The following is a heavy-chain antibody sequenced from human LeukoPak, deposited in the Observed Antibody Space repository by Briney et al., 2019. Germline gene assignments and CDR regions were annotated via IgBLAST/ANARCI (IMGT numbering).Heavy chain of an antibody. CDR1: GVSISSYH. CDR3: ARDHRWLSWGNWYFDL. Sequence: SETLSLTCSVSGVSISSYHWTWIRRPPGEGLEWIGHIYNSGSTNYNPSLRGRVTISLDTSKNQFSLKLSSVTAADTAVYYCARDHRWLSWGNWYFDLWGRGTLVTVSS. CDR2: IYNSGST. J-gene: IGHJ2*01. D-gene: IGHD5-18*01. V-gene: IGHV4-4*08.